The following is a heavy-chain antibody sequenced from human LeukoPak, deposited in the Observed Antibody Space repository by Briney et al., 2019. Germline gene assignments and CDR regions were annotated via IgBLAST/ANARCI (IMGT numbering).Heavy chain of an antibody. CDR2: INPSGGST. V-gene: IGHV1-46*01. D-gene: IGHD4-17*01. CDR1: GYTFTSYY. Sequence: ASVKVSCKASGYTFTSYYMHWVRQAPGQGLEWMGIINPSGGSTNYAQKLQGRVIMTTDTSTSTAYMELRSLRSDDTAVYYCARDLGGATIDYWGQGTLVTVSS. J-gene: IGHJ4*02. CDR3: ARDLGGATIDY.